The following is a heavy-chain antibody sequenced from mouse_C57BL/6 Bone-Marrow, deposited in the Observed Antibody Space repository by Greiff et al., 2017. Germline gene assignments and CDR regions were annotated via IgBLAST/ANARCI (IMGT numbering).Heavy chain of an antibody. V-gene: IGHV1-7*01. Sequence: QVQLQQSGAELAKPGASVKLSCKASGYTFTSYWMHWVKQRPGQGLEWIGYINPSSGYTKYNQKFKDKATLTADKSYSTAYMQLSSLTYEDSEVYYCASNYGSSSYYAMDYWGQGASVPVSA. J-gene: IGHJ4*01. D-gene: IGHD1-1*01. CDR2: INPSSGYT. CDR1: GYTFTSYW. CDR3: ASNYGSSSYYAMDY.